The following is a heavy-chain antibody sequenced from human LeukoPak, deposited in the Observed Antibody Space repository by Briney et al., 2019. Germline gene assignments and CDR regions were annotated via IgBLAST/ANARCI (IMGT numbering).Heavy chain of an antibody. CDR2: ISRTSSYI. CDR3: ARVQETDCSGGSCYSGLDY. CDR1: GFTLSSYN. Sequence: GGSLRLSCAASGFTLSSYNMNWVRQAPGKGLEWVSSISRTSSYIYYADSVKGRFTISRDNAQNSLYLQVNSLRVEDTAVCYCARVQETDCSGGSCYSGLDYWGQGTLVTVSS. D-gene: IGHD2-15*01. J-gene: IGHJ4*02. V-gene: IGHV3-21*01.